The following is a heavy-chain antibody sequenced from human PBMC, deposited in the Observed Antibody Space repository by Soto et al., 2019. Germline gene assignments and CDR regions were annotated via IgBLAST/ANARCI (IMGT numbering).Heavy chain of an antibody. D-gene: IGHD3-22*01. J-gene: IGHJ2*01. CDR1: GGTFSSYA. V-gene: IGHV1-69*05. CDR2: IIPIFGTA. Sequence: QVQLVQSGAEVKKPGSSVKVSCKASGGTFSSYAITWVRQAPGQGLEWMGGIIPIFGTANYAQKFQGRVTTTPDESTSTAYMELSSLRSEDTAVYYCARDYYDSSGYYYWYFDLWGRGTLVTVSS. CDR3: ARDYYDSSGYYYWYFDL.